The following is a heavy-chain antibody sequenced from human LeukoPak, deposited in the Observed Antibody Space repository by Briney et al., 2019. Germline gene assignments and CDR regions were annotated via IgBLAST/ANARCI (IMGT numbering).Heavy chain of an antibody. V-gene: IGHV3-23*01. D-gene: IGHD3-10*01. Sequence: GGSLRLSCAASGFPFSTYDMTWVRQAPGKGLEWVSAIRVTDGSAYYADSVKGLFTISRDNSKNTLYLQMNSLRAEDTAKYYCAKGSCSSHICYYFYYMDVWGKGTTVTVSS. J-gene: IGHJ6*03. CDR1: GFPFSTYD. CDR3: AKGSCSSHICYYFYYMDV. CDR2: IRVTDGSA.